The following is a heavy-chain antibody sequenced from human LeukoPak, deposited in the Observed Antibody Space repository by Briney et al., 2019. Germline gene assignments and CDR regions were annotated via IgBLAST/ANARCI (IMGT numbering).Heavy chain of an antibody. D-gene: IGHD6-13*01. CDR2: IKEDGSEK. CDR3: ARRGETSRWVSYGTYDHYYYMDV. CDR1: GFGFSSYW. J-gene: IGHJ6*03. Sequence: GGSLRLSCAASGFGFSSYWMTWVRQAPGKGLEWVANIKEDGSEKYYVDSVKGRFTIPRDNAKNSLYLQMNSLRGEDTALYYCARRGETSRWVSYGTYDHYYYMDVWGKGTTVTVSS. V-gene: IGHV3-7*01.